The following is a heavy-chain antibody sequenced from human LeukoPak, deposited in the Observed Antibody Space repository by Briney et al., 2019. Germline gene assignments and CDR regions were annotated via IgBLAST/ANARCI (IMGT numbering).Heavy chain of an antibody. CDR2: ISGSGGST. D-gene: IGHD2-2*01. J-gene: IGHJ4*02. CDR1: GFTFSSYA. Sequence: GVSLRLSCAASGFTFSSYAMSWVRQAPGKGLEWVSAISGSGGSTYHADSVKGRFTISRDNSKNTLYLQMNSLRAEDTAVYYCAKDYCSSTSCEKDYWGQGTLVTVSS. V-gene: IGHV3-23*01. CDR3: AKDYCSSTSCEKDY.